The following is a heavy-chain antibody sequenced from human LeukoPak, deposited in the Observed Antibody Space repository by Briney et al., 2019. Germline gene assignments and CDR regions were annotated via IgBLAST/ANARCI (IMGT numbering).Heavy chain of an antibody. J-gene: IGHJ5*02. D-gene: IGHD2-2*01. CDR2: ISAYNGNT. Sequence: ASVNVSFTASGYTFTSYGISWVRQAPGQGLEWMGWISAYNGNTNYAQKLQGRVTMTTDTSTSTAYMELRSLRSDDTAVYYCARSPYCSSTSCYDWFDPWGQGTLVTVSS. V-gene: IGHV1-18*01. CDR1: GYTFTSYG. CDR3: ARSPYCSSTSCYDWFDP.